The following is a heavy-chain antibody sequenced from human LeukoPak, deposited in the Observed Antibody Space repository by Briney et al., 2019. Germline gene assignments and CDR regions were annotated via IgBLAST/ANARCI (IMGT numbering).Heavy chain of an antibody. V-gene: IGHV3-74*01. CDR2: INTDGSTT. CDR3: AREDYGDYYFDY. J-gene: IGHJ4*02. CDR1: GFTFSSQS. D-gene: IGHD4-17*01. Sequence: QPGGSLRLSCAASGFTFSSQSMNWVHQAPGKGLVWVSRINTDGSTTNYADSVKGRFTISRDDAKNTLYLQMNSLRAEDTAVYYCAREDYGDYYFDYWGQGTLVTVSS.